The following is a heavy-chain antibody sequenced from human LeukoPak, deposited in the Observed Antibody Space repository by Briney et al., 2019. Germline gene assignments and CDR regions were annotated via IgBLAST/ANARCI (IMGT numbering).Heavy chain of an antibody. CDR2: INPNSGGT. D-gene: IGHD3-3*01. CDR3: ARVVYYDFWSGYPPRAFDI. V-gene: IGHV1-2*02. CDR1: GHTFTGYY. J-gene: IGHJ3*02. Sequence: GASVKVSCKASGHTFTGYYMHWVRQAPGQGLEWMGWINPNSGGTNYAQKFQGRVTMTRDTSISTAYMELSRLRSDDTAVYYCARVVYYDFWSGYPPRAFDIWGQGTMVTVSS.